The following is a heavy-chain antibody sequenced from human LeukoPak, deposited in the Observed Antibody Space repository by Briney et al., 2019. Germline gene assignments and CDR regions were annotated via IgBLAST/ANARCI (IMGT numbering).Heavy chain of an antibody. CDR3: ARDRYGSGTSPDSFDI. CDR2: ISSSSSII. J-gene: IGHJ3*02. V-gene: IGHV3-48*02. CDR1: GFTFNTYS. D-gene: IGHD3-10*01. Sequence: PGGSLRLSCVASGFTFNTYSMNWVRQAPGEGLEWLSYISSSSSIIYDADSVKGRFTISRDNVKNSLYLQMNTLRDEDTAVYFCARDRYGSGTSPDSFDIWGQGTMVTVSS.